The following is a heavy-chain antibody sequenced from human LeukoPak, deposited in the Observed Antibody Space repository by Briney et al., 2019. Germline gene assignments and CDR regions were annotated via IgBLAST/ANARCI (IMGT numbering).Heavy chain of an antibody. CDR2: IIPIFGTA. CDR1: GGTFSSYA. J-gene: IGHJ5*02. Sequence: ASVTVSCKASGGTFSSYAISWVRQAPGQGLEWMGGIIPIFGTANYAQKFQGRVTITTDESTSTAYMELSSLRSEDTAVYYCARDQEGAAAGMSSWFDPWGQGTLVTVSS. V-gene: IGHV1-69*05. CDR3: ARDQEGAAAGMSSWFDP. D-gene: IGHD6-13*01.